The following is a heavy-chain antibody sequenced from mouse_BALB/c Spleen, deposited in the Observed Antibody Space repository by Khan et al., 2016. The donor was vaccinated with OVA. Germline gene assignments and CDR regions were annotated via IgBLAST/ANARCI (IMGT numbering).Heavy chain of an antibody. CDR1: GYTFTDFT. J-gene: IGHJ3*01. CDR2: ISTYYGDA. CDR3: TRGGGGNRFAY. V-gene: IGHV1S137*01. Sequence: QVQLQQSGAELVRPGVSVKISCKGSGYTFTDFTMHWVKQSHAMSLEWIGVISTYYGDATYNRKFKDKATMTVDKSSSTAYMELARLTSEDSAIYYCTRGGGGNRFAYWGQGTLVTVSA.